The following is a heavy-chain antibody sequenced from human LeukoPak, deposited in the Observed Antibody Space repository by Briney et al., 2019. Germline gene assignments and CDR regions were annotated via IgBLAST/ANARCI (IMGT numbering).Heavy chain of an antibody. CDR2: ISAYNGNT. V-gene: IGHV1-18*01. CDR3: ARDHGSRFDSNIRTGFDP. CDR1: GYRFNNYG. D-gene: IGHD2-2*01. J-gene: IGHJ5*02. Sequence: GASVNVSCKASGYRFNNYGINWVRQAPGQGLEWMGWISAYNGNTKYARKFQGRVTMTTDTSTSTVYMELRSLRSDDTAVYYCARDHGSRFDSNIRTGFDPWGQGTLVTVSS.